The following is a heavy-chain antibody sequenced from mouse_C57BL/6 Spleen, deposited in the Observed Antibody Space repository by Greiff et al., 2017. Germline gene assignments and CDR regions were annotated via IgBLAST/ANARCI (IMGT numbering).Heavy chain of an antibody. V-gene: IGHV5-6*01. CDR2: ISSGGSYT. D-gene: IGHD2-3*01. CDR3: ARHDEDTSYYFDY. CDR1: GFTFSSYG. Sequence: EVKLVESGGDLVKPGGSLKLSCAASGFTFSSYGMSWVRQTPDKRLEWVATISSGGSYTYYPDSVKGRFTISRDNAKHTLYLQMSSLKSEDTAMYYCARHDEDTSYYFDYWGQGTTLTVSS. J-gene: IGHJ2*01.